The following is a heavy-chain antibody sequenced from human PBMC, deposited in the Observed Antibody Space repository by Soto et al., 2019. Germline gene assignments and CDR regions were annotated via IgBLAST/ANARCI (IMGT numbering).Heavy chain of an antibody. V-gene: IGHV3-7*01. CDR1: GFNVMSYW. J-gene: IGHJ4*02. Sequence: LRLSCAVSGFNVMSYWMSWVRQAPGKGLEWVASVKEDGSELYYLHSVRGRFSMTRDSAGNALHLTMNYLSAEDTGVYFCARDIGFDYVNWGQGIPVTVSS. CDR2: VKEDGSEL. CDR3: ARDIGFDYVN. D-gene: IGHD3-16*01.